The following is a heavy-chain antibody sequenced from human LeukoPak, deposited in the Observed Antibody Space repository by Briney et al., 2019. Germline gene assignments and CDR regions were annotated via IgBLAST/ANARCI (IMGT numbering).Heavy chain of an antibody. CDR2: ISSGGVTT. CDR3: AKAETYYDFWSGFENRYFDY. J-gene: IGHJ4*02. CDR1: GFTFSINA. D-gene: IGHD3-3*01. V-gene: IGHV3-23*01. Sequence: GGSLRLSCAASGFTFSINAMSWVRQAPGKGLEWVSAISSGGVTTYYADSVKGRFTISRDNSKNTLYLQMNSLRAEDTAVYYCAKAETYYDFWSGFENRYFDYWGQGTLVTVSS.